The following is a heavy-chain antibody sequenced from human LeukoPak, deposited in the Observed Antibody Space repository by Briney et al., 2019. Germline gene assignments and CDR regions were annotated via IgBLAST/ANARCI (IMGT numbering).Heavy chain of an antibody. J-gene: IGHJ4*02. CDR2: ISWNSGSI. D-gene: IGHD6-13*01. CDR3: AKGGVGYSSSVPYYFDY. V-gene: IGHV3-9*03. CDR1: GFTFDDYA. Sequence: GGSLRLSCAASGFTFDDYAMHWVRQAPGKGLEWVSGISWNSGSIGYADSVKGRFTISRDNAKNSLYLQMNSLRAEDMALYYCAKGGVGYSSSVPYYFDYWGQGTLVTVSS.